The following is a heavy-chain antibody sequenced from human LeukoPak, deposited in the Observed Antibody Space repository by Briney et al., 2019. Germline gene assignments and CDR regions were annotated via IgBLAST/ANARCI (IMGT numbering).Heavy chain of an antibody. D-gene: IGHD3-10*01. CDR2: IYYSGST. CDR3: ARGSPGRSYGSGSYYNY. J-gene: IGHJ4*02. Sequence: SQTLSLTCTVSGGSISSGGYYWSWIRQHPGKGLEWIGYIYYSGSTYYNPSLKSRVTISVDTSKNQFSLKLSSVTAADTAVYYCARGSPGRSYGSGSYYNYWGQGTLVTVSS. V-gene: IGHV4-31*03. CDR1: GGSISSGGYY.